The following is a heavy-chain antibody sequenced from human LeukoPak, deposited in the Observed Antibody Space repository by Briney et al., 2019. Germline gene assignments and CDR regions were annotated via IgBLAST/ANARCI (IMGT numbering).Heavy chain of an antibody. V-gene: IGHV3-53*01. Sequence: PGGSLRLSCAASGFTVSSYYMSWVRQAPGKGLEWVSVIYSGGSTYYADSVKGRFTISRDNSKNTLYLQMNSLRAEDTAVYYCARGGRTAQFDYWGQGTLVTVSS. CDR3: ARGGRTAQFDY. CDR1: GFTVSSYY. D-gene: IGHD2-15*01. CDR2: IYSGGST. J-gene: IGHJ4*02.